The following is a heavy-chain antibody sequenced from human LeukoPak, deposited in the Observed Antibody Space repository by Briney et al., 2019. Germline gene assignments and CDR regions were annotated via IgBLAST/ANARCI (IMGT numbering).Heavy chain of an antibody. CDR2: IYTSGST. Sequence: SETLSLTCTVSGGSISSGSYYWSWIRQPAGKGLEWIGRIYTSGSTNYNPSLKSRVTISVDTSKNQFSLKLSSVTAADTAVYYCARTRGSSSSFDYWGQGTLVTVSS. CDR3: ARTRGSSSSFDY. CDR1: GGSISSGSYY. J-gene: IGHJ4*02. D-gene: IGHD6-6*01. V-gene: IGHV4-61*02.